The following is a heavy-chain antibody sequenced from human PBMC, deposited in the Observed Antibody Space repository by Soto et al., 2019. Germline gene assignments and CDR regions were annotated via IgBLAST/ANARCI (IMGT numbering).Heavy chain of an antibody. V-gene: IGHV3-64*01. Sequence: GGSLRLSCAASGFTFSSYAMHWVRQAPGKGLEYVSAISSNGGSTYYANSVKGRFTISRDNSKNTLYIQMGSLRAEDMAVSDCARWKGGVAAAGTGGIDVWGQGTTVTVSS. CDR3: ARWKGGVAAAGTGGIDV. CDR1: GFTFSSYA. J-gene: IGHJ6*02. CDR2: ISSNGGST. D-gene: IGHD6-13*01.